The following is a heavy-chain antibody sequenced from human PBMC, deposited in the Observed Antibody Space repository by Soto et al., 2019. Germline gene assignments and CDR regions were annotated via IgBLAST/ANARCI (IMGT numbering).Heavy chain of an antibody. Sequence: SETLSLTCTVSGGSISSYYWSWIRQPPGKGLEWIGYIYYSGSTSYNPSLRSRVTISVDTSKNQFSLKLSSVTAADTAVYYCARQAPHSSGWFWFDPWGQGTLATVSS. CDR1: GGSISSYY. CDR3: ARQAPHSSGWFWFDP. V-gene: IGHV4-59*08. CDR2: IYYSGST. J-gene: IGHJ5*02. D-gene: IGHD6-19*01.